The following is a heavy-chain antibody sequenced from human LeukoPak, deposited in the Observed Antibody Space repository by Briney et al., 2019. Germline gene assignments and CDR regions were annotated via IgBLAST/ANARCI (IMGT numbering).Heavy chain of an antibody. J-gene: IGHJ4*02. Sequence: PSETLSLTCTVSGGSISSYYWSWMRQPPGKGLEWIGYIYYSGSTNNNPSLKSRVTISVDTSKNQFSLKLSSVTAADTAVYYCARHPGRSYFDYWGQGTPVTVSS. V-gene: IGHV4-59*01. CDR3: ARHPGRSYFDY. CDR1: GGSISSYY. CDR2: IYYSGST.